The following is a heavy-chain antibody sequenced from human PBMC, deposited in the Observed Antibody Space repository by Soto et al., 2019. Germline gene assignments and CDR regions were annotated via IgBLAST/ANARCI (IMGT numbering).Heavy chain of an antibody. D-gene: IGHD1-20*01. Sequence: QVQLQESGPGLVKPSQTLSLTCTVSGGSINSGGYYWSWIRQHPGKGLEWIGYIYNSVITYYNPSLKSRVTISLITSENQCSLKLSSVTAADTAVYYCARVVYPWGQGTLVTVSS. J-gene: IGHJ5*02. CDR1: GGSINSGGYY. CDR3: ARVVYP. V-gene: IGHV4-31*03. CDR2: IYNSVIT.